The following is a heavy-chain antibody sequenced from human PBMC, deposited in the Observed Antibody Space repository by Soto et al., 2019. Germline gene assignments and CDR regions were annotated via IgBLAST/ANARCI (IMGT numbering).Heavy chain of an antibody. CDR1: GFTFSSYA. D-gene: IGHD3-9*01. J-gene: IGHJ2*01. CDR3: VKDDRILSRRDFEL. CDR2: ISFSDGGT. V-gene: IGHV3-23*01. Sequence: EEQLLESGGGLIQPGGSLRLACAASGFTFSSYAMTWVRQAPGKGLEWVSSISFSDGGTYYADSVKGRLTISRDNSKNTLFLQMTSLRVEDTAVYYSVKDDRILSRRDFELWGRGTLVTVSS.